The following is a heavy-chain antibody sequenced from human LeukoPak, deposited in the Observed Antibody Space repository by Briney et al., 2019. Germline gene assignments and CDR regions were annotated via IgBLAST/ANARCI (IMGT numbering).Heavy chain of an antibody. V-gene: IGHV4-30-2*01. D-gene: IGHD6-13*01. CDR3: AGTVSSSWDQLLDY. Sequence: SETLSLTCTVSGGSISSGGHYWSWIRQPPGKGLEWIGYIYHSGSTYYNPSLKSRVTISVDRSKNQFSLNLSSVTAADTAVYYRAGTVSSSWDQLLDYWGQGTLVTVSS. J-gene: IGHJ4*02. CDR2: IYHSGST. CDR1: GGSISSGGHY.